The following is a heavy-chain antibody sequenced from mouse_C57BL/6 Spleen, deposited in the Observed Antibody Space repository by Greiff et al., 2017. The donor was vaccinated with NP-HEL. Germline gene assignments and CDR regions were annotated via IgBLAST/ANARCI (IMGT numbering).Heavy chain of an antibody. CDR3: ASGSSPDY. Sequence: VQLQQPGAELVRPGSSVKLSCKASGYTFTSYWMHWVKQRPIQGLEWIGNIDPSASATHYNQKFKDKATLTVDKSSRTAYMQLSRRTSEDSAGEYCASGSSPDYWGQGTTLTVSS. J-gene: IGHJ2*01. CDR2: IDPSASAT. CDR1: GYTFTSYW. D-gene: IGHD1-1*01. V-gene: IGHV1-52*01.